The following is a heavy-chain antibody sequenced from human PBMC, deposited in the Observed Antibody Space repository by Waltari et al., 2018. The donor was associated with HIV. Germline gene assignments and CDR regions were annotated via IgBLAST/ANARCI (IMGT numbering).Heavy chain of an antibody. CDR2: IKQDESEK. V-gene: IGHV3-7*01. D-gene: IGHD3-22*01. CDR1: EFTFNNFL. Sequence: EVQLVESGGGLVQPGGSLRLSCAASEFTFNNFLITWVRQAPGKGLEWVANIKQDESEKYYVDSVKGRFTISRDNAKNSLFLQMNSLRAEDTAVYYCAREALYDSSGYYFDYWGQGTLVTVSS. CDR3: AREALYDSSGYYFDY. J-gene: IGHJ4*02.